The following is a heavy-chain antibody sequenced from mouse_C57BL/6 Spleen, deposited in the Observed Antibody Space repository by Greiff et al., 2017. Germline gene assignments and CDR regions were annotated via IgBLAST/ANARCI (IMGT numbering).Heavy chain of an antibody. CDR1: GYAFSSSW. D-gene: IGHD2-1*01. V-gene: IGHV1-82*01. J-gene: IGHJ3*01. Sequence: VQLQQSGPELVKPGALVKISCKASGYAFSSSWMNWVKQRPGKGLEWIGRIYPGDGDTNYNGKFKSKATLTADKSSSTAYMQLSSLTSEDSAVYFYATDGIDFACWGQGALVTCSA. CDR2: IYPGDGDT. CDR3: ATDGIDFAC.